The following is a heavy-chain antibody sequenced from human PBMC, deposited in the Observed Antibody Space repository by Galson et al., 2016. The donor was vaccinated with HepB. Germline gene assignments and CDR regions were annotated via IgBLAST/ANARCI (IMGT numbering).Heavy chain of an antibody. D-gene: IGHD3-22*01. J-gene: IGHJ5*02. CDR2: IWTDGSNT. CDR3: ARDSSGYYVGSWFGP. V-gene: IGHV3-33*01. CDR1: GFTFSSYG. Sequence: SLRLSCAASGFTFSSYGMHWLRQAPGTGLACVAGIWTDGSNTSYADSVKGRFTISRDNSKNTLYLQRNSLRAEDAAVYYCARDSSGYYVGSWFGPWGQGTLVTVSS.